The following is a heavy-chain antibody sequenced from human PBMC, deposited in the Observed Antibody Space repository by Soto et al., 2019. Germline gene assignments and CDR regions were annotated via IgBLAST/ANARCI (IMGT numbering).Heavy chain of an antibody. D-gene: IGHD5-12*01. J-gene: IGHJ4*02. V-gene: IGHV1-3*01. CDR1: GYTFTSYA. CDR3: AYIVATDAGEFDY. CDR2: INAGNGNT. Sequence: ASVKVSCKASGYTFTSYAMHWVRQAPGQRLEWMGWINAGNGNTKYSQKFQGRVTITADTSASTAYMELSSLRSEDTAVYYCAYIVATDAGEFDYWGQGTLVTVSS.